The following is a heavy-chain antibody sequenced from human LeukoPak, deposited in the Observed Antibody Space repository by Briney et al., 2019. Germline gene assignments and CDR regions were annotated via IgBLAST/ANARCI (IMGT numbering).Heavy chain of an antibody. Sequence: GGSLRLSCAASGFTFSSYDMHWVRQATGKGLEWVSAIGVAANTFYSGSVKGRFTISRENAKNSLYLLMSSLRAEDTAVYYCARQDTPHGNFDYWGQGTLVTVSS. V-gene: IGHV3-13*01. CDR1: GFTFSSYD. CDR3: ARQDTPHGNFDY. CDR2: IGVAANT. J-gene: IGHJ4*02. D-gene: IGHD5-18*01.